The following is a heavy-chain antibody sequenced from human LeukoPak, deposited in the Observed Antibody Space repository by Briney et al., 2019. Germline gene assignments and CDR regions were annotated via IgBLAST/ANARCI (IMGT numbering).Heavy chain of an antibody. CDR2: INPSGGST. J-gene: IGHJ6*03. Sequence: GASVKVSCKASGYIFTSYYMHWVRQAPGQGLEWMGIINPSGGSTSYAQKFQDRVTITRDTSATTTYMELSSLRFEDMAVYYCARGGATTGYNYMDVWGKGTTVTVSS. V-gene: IGHV1-46*01. D-gene: IGHD4-17*01. CDR1: GYIFTSYY. CDR3: ARGGATTGYNYMDV.